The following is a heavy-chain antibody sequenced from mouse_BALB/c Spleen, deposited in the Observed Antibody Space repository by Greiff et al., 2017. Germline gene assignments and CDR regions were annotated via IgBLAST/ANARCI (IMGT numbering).Heavy chain of an antibody. J-gene: IGHJ4*01. CDR3: RRSEDGNPYAMDD. D-gene: IGHD2-1*01. Sequence: QVQLKQSGAELAKPGASVKMSCKASGYTFTSYWMHWVKQRPGQGLEWIGYINPSTGYTEYNQKFKDKATLTADKSSSTAYMQLSSLTSEDSAVYYCRRSEDGNPYAMDDWGEGTSVTVSS. CDR2: INPSTGYT. V-gene: IGHV1-7*01. CDR1: GYTFTSYW.